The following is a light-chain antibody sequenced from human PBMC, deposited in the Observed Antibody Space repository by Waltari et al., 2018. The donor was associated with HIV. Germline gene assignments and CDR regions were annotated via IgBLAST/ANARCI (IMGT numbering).Light chain of an antibody. V-gene: IGLV2-11*01. CDR1: SNDVGGYDY. CDR2: DVN. J-gene: IGLJ1*01. CDR3: CSYASSYTYV. Sequence: QSALTQPRSVSGSPGQSVTISCTGTSNDVGGYDYVSWYQQHPGKAPKLIIFDVNKRPSGFPDRASGAKSGNTASLTISGLQAEDEADYYCCSYASSYTYVFGTGTKVTVL.